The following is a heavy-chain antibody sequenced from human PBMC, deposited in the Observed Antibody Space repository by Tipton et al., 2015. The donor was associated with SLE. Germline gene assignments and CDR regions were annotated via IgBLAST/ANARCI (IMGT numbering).Heavy chain of an antibody. Sequence: GSLRLSCAASGFTVSSNYMSWVRQAPGKGLQWVSGISGSGGSTHYADSVKGRFTISRDNSKNTLYLQVNSLKFEDTAVYYCAKRSAAVAAPFDYWGQGTLVTVSS. D-gene: IGHD6-19*01. V-gene: IGHV3-23*01. CDR2: ISGSGGST. CDR1: GFTVSSNY. CDR3: AKRSAAVAAPFDY. J-gene: IGHJ4*02.